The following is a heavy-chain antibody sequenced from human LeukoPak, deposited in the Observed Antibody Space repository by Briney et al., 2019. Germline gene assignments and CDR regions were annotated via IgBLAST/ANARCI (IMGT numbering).Heavy chain of an antibody. D-gene: IGHD5-18*01. Sequence: SETLSLTCTASGVSISSDSYYWSCIRPPAGQGLESIVSIYTSGSNNYNSSTNSLVTISVDTSNNQYSPKLSSVTGANTAVYYCARGNVDTAMVTGYYYNYGMDVWGQGTTVTVSS. CDR3: ARGNVDTAMVTGYYYNYGMDV. CDR2: IYTSGSN. V-gene: IGHV4-61*02. J-gene: IGHJ6*02. CDR1: GVSISSDSYY.